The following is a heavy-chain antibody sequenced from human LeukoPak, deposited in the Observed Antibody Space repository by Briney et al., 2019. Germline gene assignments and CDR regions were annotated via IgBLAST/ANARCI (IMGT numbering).Heavy chain of an antibody. CDR3: AVGRLWNVDYFDY. CDR1: GDTFSDYT. CDR2: IIPIFGTR. V-gene: IGHV1-69*13. D-gene: IGHD1-1*01. Sequence: SVKVSCKASGDTFSDYTVSWVRQAPGQGLEWMGRIIPIFGTRNYAQKFQGRVTITADESTSTAYMELSSLRSEDTAVYYCAVGRLWNVDYFDYWGQGTLVTVSS. J-gene: IGHJ4*02.